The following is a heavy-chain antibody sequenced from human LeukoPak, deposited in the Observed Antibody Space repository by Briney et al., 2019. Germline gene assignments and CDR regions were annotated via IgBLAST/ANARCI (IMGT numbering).Heavy chain of an antibody. J-gene: IGHJ6*03. CDR3: AKVLSRFYYYDMDV. V-gene: IGHV3-33*06. Sequence: PGRSLTLSCTVSGFTFSSYGMHWVRQAPGKGLEWVADILYGGSTKYYADSVKGRFTISRDNSKNTLYLLMNRLRAEETAVYYCAKVLSRFYYYDMDVWGKGTTVTVSS. CDR1: GFTFSSYG. CDR2: ILYGGSTK.